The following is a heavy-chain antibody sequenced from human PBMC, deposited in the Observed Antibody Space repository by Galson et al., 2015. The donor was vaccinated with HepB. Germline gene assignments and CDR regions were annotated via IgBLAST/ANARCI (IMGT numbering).Heavy chain of an antibody. J-gene: IGHJ6*02. CDR1: GFTFTSSA. D-gene: IGHD2-15*01. V-gene: IGHV1-58*01. CDR2: IVVGSGNT. CDR3: AAGGYCSGGSCYHDYYYGMDV. Sequence: SVKVSCKASGFTFTSSAVQWVRQARGQRLEWIGWIVVGSGNTNYAQKFQERVTITRDMSTSTAYMELSSLRSEDTAVYYCAAGGYCSGGSCYHDYYYGMDVWGQGTTVTVSS.